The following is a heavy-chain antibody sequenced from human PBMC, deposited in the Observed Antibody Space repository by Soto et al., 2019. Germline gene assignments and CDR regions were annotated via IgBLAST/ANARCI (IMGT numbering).Heavy chain of an antibody. Sequence: SETLSLTCTVSGGSISSYYWSWIRQPPGKGLEWIGYIYYSGSTNYNPSLKSRVTISVDTSKNQFSLKLSSVTAADTAVYYCASLPEVRGAYDIWSQGTMVTVSS. CDR3: ASLPEVRGAYDI. D-gene: IGHD4-4*01. CDR1: GGSISSYY. V-gene: IGHV4-59*08. CDR2: IYYSGST. J-gene: IGHJ3*02.